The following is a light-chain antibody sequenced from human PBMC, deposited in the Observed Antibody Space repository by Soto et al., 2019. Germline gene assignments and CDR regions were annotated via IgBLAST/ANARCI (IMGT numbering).Light chain of an antibody. CDR1: SSDVGSYNY. J-gene: IGLJ1*01. CDR2: RNN. Sequence: QSALTQPASVSGSPGQSITISCTGTSSDVGSYNYVSWYQQLPGTAPKLLIYRNNQRPSGVPDRFSGSKSGTSASLAISGLRSEDEADYYCAAWDDSLSGPYVFGTGTKLTVL. CDR3: AAWDDSLSGPYV. V-gene: IGLV1-47*01.